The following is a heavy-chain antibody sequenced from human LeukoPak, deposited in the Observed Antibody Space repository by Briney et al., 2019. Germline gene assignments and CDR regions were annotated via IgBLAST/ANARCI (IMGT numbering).Heavy chain of an antibody. V-gene: IGHV1-18*01. CDR2: ISAYNGNT. CDR1: GYTFTSYG. Sequence: ASVKVSCKASGYTFTSYGISWVRQAPGQGLEWMGWISAYNGNTNYAQEVQGRVTMTTDTSTSTAYMELRSLRSDDTAVYYCARGTIYYYDSSGYYPFDYWGQGTLVTVSS. J-gene: IGHJ4*02. CDR3: ARGTIYYYDSSGYYPFDY. D-gene: IGHD3-22*01.